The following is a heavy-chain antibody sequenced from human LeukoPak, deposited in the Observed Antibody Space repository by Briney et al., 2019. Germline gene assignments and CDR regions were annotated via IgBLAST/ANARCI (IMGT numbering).Heavy chain of an antibody. Sequence: EGSLRLSCAASGFTFSSYGMHWVRQAPGKGLEWVAVISYDGSNKYYADSVKGRFTISRDISKNTLYLQMNSLRAEDTAVYYCAIHTWDYWGQGTLVTVSP. V-gene: IGHV3-30*03. J-gene: IGHJ4*02. CDR1: GFTFSSYG. CDR2: ISYDGSNK. CDR3: AIHTWDY.